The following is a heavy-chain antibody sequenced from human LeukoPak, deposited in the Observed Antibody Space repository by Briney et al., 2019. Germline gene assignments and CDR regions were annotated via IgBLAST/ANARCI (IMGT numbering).Heavy chain of an antibody. V-gene: IGHV4-38-2*01. CDR3: VAAVTMDNWFDP. J-gene: IGHJ5*02. CDR1: GYSISSGYY. Sequence: SETLSLTCAVSGYSISSGYYWGWIRQPPGKGLEWMGSIYHSGSTYYNPSLKSRVTISVDTSKNHFSLKLSSVTAADTAVYYCVAAVTMDNWFDPWGQGTLVTVSS. CDR2: IYHSGST. D-gene: IGHD4-17*01.